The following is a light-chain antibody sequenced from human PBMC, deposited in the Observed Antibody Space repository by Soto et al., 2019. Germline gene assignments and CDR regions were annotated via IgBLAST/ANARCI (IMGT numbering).Light chain of an antibody. V-gene: IGKV3-20*01. Sequence: EIVLTQSPGTLSLSPGERATLSCRASQSVSSSYLAWYQQKPGQAPRILIYGASSRATGIPERFSGSWSGTDFTLTISRLEPEDFAVYYCQQYGSPWTFGQGTKVEIK. CDR1: QSVSSSY. J-gene: IGKJ1*01. CDR3: QQYGSPWT. CDR2: GAS.